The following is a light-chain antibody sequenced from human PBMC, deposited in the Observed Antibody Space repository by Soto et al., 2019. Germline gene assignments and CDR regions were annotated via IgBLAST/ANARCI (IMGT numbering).Light chain of an antibody. CDR1: QDISNF. CDR2: DAS. Sequence: DIQMTHAPSSLTAAVGDRVTITCHASQDISNFLNWYQQKPGTAPKLLIYDASNLETAVPSRFSGSGSGTDFTFAISSLQPEAIATYYCQQYDNLPPFTFGPGTKVDIK. J-gene: IGKJ3*01. CDR3: QQYDNLPPFT. V-gene: IGKV1-33*01.